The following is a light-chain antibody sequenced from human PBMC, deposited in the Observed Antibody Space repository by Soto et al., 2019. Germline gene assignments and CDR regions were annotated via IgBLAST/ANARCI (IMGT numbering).Light chain of an antibody. CDR1: SSDVGAYNY. CDR2: EVT. V-gene: IGLV2-14*01. CDR3: QSYDSSLSGYV. Sequence: QSALTQPASVSGSPGQSITISCTGTSSDVGAYNYVSWYQQHPGKAPKLMIYEVTNRPSGVYNRFSGSKSDNTASLTISGLQAEDEADYYCQSYDSSLSGYVFGTGTKLTVL. J-gene: IGLJ1*01.